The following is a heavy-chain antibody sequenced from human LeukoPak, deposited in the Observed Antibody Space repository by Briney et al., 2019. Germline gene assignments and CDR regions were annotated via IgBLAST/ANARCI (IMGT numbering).Heavy chain of an antibody. V-gene: IGHV4-59*01. J-gene: IGHJ4*02. D-gene: IGHD6-13*01. CDR1: GGSISSYY. Sequence: PSETLSLTCTVSGGSISSYYWSWIRQPPGKGLEWIGYIYYSGSTNYNPSLKSRVTISVDTSKNQFFLKLSSVTAADTAVYYCARARMPGIAANWGQGTLVTVSS. CDR2: IYYSGST. CDR3: ARARMPGIAAN.